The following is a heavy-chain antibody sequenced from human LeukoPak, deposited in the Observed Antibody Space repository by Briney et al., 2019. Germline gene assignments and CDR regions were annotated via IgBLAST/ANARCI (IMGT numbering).Heavy chain of an antibody. D-gene: IGHD3-3*01. J-gene: IGHJ6*02. CDR2: INPSGGST. Sequence: ASVKVSCKASGGTFSSYAISWVRQAPGQGLEWMGIINPSGGSTSYAQKFQGRVTMTRDTSTSTVYMELSSLRSEDTAVYYCARANDFWGGLRYYGMDVWGQGTTVTVSS. CDR3: ARANDFWGGLRYYGMDV. CDR1: GGTFSSYA. V-gene: IGHV1-46*01.